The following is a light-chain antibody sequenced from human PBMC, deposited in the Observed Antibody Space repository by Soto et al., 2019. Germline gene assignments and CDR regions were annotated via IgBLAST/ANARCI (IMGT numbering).Light chain of an antibody. CDR3: QQYGNSPYT. V-gene: IGKV3-20*01. Sequence: EIVLTQSPGTLSLSPGERATLSCRASQSVSSSYLFWYQQKPGQAPRLLIYGTSSRATGIPDRFSGSGSGTDFTLTISRLEPEDFAVYYCQQYGNSPYTFGQGTKLEIK. CDR2: GTS. J-gene: IGKJ2*01. CDR1: QSVSSSY.